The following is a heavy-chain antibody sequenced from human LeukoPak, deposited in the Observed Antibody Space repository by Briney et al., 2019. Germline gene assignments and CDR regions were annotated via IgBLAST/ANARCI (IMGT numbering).Heavy chain of an antibody. Sequence: ASVKVSCKASGGTFSSYAISWVRQAPGQGLEWMGGIIPIFGTANYAQKFQGRATITADKSTSTAYMELSSLRSEDTAVYYCARAYYDSSGYSFAKMYYFDYWGQGTLVTVSS. D-gene: IGHD3-22*01. V-gene: IGHV1-69*06. J-gene: IGHJ4*02. CDR1: GGTFSSYA. CDR3: ARAYYDSSGYSFAKMYYFDY. CDR2: IIPIFGTA.